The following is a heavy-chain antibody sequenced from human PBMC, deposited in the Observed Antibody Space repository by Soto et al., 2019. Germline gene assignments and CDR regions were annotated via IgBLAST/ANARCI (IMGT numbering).Heavy chain of an antibody. V-gene: IGHV3-33*01. D-gene: IGHD4-17*01. CDR2: IYYDGSNK. CDR3: ARVGGTVTSDY. Sequence: QVQLVESGGGVVQPGRSLRLSCAASGFAFSAYGMHWVRQAPGKGLEWVAMIYYDGSNKYYADSVKGRFTISRDNSKNPLYLQMSSLTAEDTALYYCARVGGTVTSDYWGQGTLVTVSS. J-gene: IGHJ4*02. CDR1: GFAFSAYG.